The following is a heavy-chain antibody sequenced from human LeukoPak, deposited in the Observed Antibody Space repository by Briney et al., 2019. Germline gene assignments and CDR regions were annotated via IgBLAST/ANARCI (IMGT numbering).Heavy chain of an antibody. D-gene: IGHD2-2*01. Sequence: SVKVSCKASGGTFSSYAISWVRQAPGQGLEWMGRIIPILGIANYAQKFQGRVTITADKSTSPAYMELSSLRAEDTAVYYCARGLIDIVVVPAASPYYYYYGMDVWGQGTTVTVSS. CDR1: GGTFSSYA. V-gene: IGHV1-69*04. J-gene: IGHJ6*02. CDR2: IIPILGIA. CDR3: ARGLIDIVVVPAASPYYYYYGMDV.